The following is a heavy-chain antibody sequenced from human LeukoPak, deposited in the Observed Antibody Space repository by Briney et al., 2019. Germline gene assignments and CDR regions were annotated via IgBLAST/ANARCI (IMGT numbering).Heavy chain of an antibody. V-gene: IGHV3-30*04. CDR1: GFTFSSYA. D-gene: IGHD6-19*01. CDR3: ARDPSGGWSYLGMDV. CDR2: ISYDGRNK. J-gene: IGHJ6*02. Sequence: GGSLRLSCAASGFTFSSYAMDWVRLAPGKGLEWVAVISYDGRNKYYADSVKGRVTISRDNSKNTLYLQMNSLRAEDTAVYYCARDPSGGWSYLGMDVWGQGTTVTVSS.